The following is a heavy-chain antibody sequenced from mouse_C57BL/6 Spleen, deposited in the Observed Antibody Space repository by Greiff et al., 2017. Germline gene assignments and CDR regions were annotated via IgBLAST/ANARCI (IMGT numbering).Heavy chain of an antibody. CDR3: ARGTGGWYFDV. D-gene: IGHD4-1*01. CDR2: IDPSDSET. Sequence: VQLQQPGAELVRPGSSVKLSCKASGYTFTSYWMHWVKQRPIQGLEWIGNIDPSDSETHYNQKFKDKATLTVDKSSSTAYMQLSSLTSEDSAVYYCARGTGGWYFDVWGTGTTVTVSS. J-gene: IGHJ1*03. CDR1: GYTFTSYW. V-gene: IGHV1-52*01.